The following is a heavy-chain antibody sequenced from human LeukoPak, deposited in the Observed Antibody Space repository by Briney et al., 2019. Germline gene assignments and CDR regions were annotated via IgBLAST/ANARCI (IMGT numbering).Heavy chain of an antibody. V-gene: IGHV3-30*18. Sequence: QSGGSLRLSCAASGFTFSSYGMHWVRQAPGKGREWVAVISYDGSNKYYADSVKGRFTISRDNSKNTLYLQMNSLRAEDTAVYYCAKDMGYCSSTSCYIFLYYYYGMDVWGQGTTVTVSS. J-gene: IGHJ6*02. D-gene: IGHD2-2*02. CDR2: ISYDGSNK. CDR1: GFTFSSYG. CDR3: AKDMGYCSSTSCYIFLYYYYGMDV.